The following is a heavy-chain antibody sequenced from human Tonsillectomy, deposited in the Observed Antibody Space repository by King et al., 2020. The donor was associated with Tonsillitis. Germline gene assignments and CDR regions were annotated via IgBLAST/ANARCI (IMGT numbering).Heavy chain of an antibody. Sequence: VQLVESGGGVVQPGRSLRLSCTASGFTFSSYTIHWVRQAPGKGLEWVAVISFDGSRKYSPDSVKGRFTISRDNSRNTLNLQMNSLRPEDTAVYYGARDRGSASFDYWGQGTLVTVSS. V-gene: IGHV3-30-3*01. D-gene: IGHD2-15*01. J-gene: IGHJ4*02. CDR1: GFTFSSYT. CDR2: ISFDGSRK. CDR3: ARDRGSASFDY.